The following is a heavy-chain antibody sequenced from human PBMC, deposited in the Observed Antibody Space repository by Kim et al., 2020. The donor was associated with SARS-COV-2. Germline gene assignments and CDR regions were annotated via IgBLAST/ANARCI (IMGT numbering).Heavy chain of an antibody. Sequence: SETLSLTCTVSGGSISSYYWSWIRQPPGKGLEWIGYIYYSGSTNYNPSLKSRVTISVDTSKNQFSLKLSSVTAADTAVYYCARFWLVQDYYYGMDVWGQG. J-gene: IGHJ6*02. V-gene: IGHV4-59*13. CDR1: GGSISSYY. D-gene: IGHD3-3*01. CDR3: ARFWLVQDYYYGMDV. CDR2: IYYSGST.